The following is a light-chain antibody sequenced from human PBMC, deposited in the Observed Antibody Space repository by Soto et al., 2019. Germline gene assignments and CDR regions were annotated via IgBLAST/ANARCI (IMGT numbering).Light chain of an antibody. J-gene: IGKJ3*01. CDR2: AAS. V-gene: IGKV1-6*01. Sequence: AIQMTQSPSSLSASVGDRVTITCRASQGISTDLGWYQQKPGKAPKLLIYAASSLQSGVPSRFSGSGSGTDFTLTISSLQPEDFATYYCLQDYNYPLTFGPGTKVDIK. CDR3: LQDYNYPLT. CDR1: QGISTD.